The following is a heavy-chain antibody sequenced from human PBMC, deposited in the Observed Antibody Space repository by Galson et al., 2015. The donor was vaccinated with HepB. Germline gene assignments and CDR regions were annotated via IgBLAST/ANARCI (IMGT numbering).Heavy chain of an antibody. CDR2: ISSSSTYI. V-gene: IGHV3-21*01. J-gene: IGHJ4*02. CDR3: AREAGSDGPVY. Sequence: SLTLSCAASGFSFGIYSMNWVRQAPGKGLEWVSSISSSSTYIYYTESVKGRFTISRDNAKNSLYLQMSGLRAEDTAVYYCAREAGSDGPVYWGQGTLVTVSS. D-gene: IGHD2-8*01. CDR1: GFSFGIYS.